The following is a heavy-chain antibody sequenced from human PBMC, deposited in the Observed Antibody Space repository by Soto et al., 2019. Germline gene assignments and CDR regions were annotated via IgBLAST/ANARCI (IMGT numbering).Heavy chain of an antibody. CDR1: GFSLTTSGVG. D-gene: IGHD4-17*01. CDR2: IYWDDDK. Sequence: QITLKESGPTLVKPTQPLTLTCTFTGFSLTTSGVGVGWIRQPPGKALEWLALIYWDDDKRYSPSPKRRLTMSKDTSKDQVVLTLTHMDPADTATYFCAHRTTTVTWWFDPRGQGALVTVSS. CDR3: AHRTTTVTWWFDP. J-gene: IGHJ5*02. V-gene: IGHV2-5*02.